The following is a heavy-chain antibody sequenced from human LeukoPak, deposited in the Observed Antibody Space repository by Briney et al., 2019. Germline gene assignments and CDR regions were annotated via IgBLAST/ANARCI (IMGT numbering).Heavy chain of an antibody. CDR2: ISWNSGSI. J-gene: IGHJ4*02. V-gene: IGHV3-9*01. Sequence: PGRSLRLSCAASGFTFDDYAMHWVRQAPGKGLEWVSGISWNSGSIGYADSVKGRFTISRDNAKNSLYLQMNSLRAEDTALYYCAKASQDYYDSSGYKDYWGQGTLVTVSS. CDR1: GFTFDDYA. D-gene: IGHD3-22*01. CDR3: AKASQDYYDSSGYKDY.